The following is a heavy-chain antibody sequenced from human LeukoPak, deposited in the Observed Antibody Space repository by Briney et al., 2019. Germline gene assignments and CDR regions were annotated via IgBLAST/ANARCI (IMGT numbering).Heavy chain of an antibody. V-gene: IGHV1-2*02. Sequence: ASVTVSCKASGYTFTGYYMHWVRQAPGQGLEWMGWINPNSGGTNYAQKFQGRVTMTRDMSISTAYMEVSRLTSDDTAVYYCARATIADSSTYYIDYWGLGTLVTVSS. J-gene: IGHJ4*02. CDR3: ARATIADSSTYYIDY. CDR2: INPNSGGT. CDR1: GYTFTGYY. D-gene: IGHD3-22*01.